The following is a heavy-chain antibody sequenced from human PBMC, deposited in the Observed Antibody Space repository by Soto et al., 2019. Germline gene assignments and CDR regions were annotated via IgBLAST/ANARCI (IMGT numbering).Heavy chain of an antibody. CDR1: GFTFYFYA. Sequence: PGGSLRLSCAASGFTFYFYAMNWVRQAPGKGLEWVSAISGRGGSTYYADSVKGRFTISIDNSKHTLYLQMNSLRAEDTAVYYCARDHLILPAHYLFYGSDVWGQGAKVTVSS. J-gene: IGHJ6*02. CDR2: ISGRGGST. CDR3: ARDHLILPAHYLFYGSDV. D-gene: IGHD2-21*02. V-gene: IGHV3-23*01.